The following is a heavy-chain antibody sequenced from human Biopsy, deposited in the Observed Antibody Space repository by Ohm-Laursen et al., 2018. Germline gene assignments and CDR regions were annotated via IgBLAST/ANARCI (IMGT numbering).Heavy chain of an antibody. J-gene: IGHJ3*01. D-gene: IGHD2/OR15-2a*01. CDR2: INLDGSEK. CDR3: AKGRHTLLDAFDF. V-gene: IGHV3-7*01. CDR1: GFTFSAYE. Sequence: SLRLSCAAPGFTFSAYEMNWVRQAPGKGLEWVANINLDGSEKYYVDSVKGRFTMSRDNAKNSLYLQMNSLGAEDTAVYYCAKGRHTLLDAFDFRGQGTLVTVSS.